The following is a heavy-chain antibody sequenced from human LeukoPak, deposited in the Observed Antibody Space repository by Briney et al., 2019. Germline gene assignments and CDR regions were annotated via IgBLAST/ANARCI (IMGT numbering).Heavy chain of an antibody. V-gene: IGHV4-4*02. CDR2: IYHSGST. CDR1: GGSISSSNW. J-gene: IGHJ6*04. Sequence: SETLSLTCAVSGGSISSSNWWSWVRQPPGKGLEWIGEIYHSGSTNYNPSLKSRVTISVDKSKNQFSLKLSSVTAADTAVYYCARGKGDPDNYYYYGMDVWGKGTTVTVSS. CDR3: ARGKGDPDNYYYYGMDV. D-gene: IGHD2-21*02.